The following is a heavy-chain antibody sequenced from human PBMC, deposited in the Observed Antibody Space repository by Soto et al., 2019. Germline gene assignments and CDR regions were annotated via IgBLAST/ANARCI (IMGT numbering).Heavy chain of an antibody. CDR2: IDPSGSYT. J-gene: IGHJ6*02. CDR3: ARVYYDFWSGYYTDYYYYGMDV. D-gene: IGHD3-3*01. CDR1: GYSFTSYW. V-gene: IGHV5-10-1*01. Sequence: GESLKISCKGSGYSFTSYWISWVRQMPGKGLEWMGRIDPSGSYTNYSPSFQGHVTISADKSISTAYLQWSSLKASDTAMYYCARVYYDFWSGYYTDYYYYGMDVWGQGTTVTVSS.